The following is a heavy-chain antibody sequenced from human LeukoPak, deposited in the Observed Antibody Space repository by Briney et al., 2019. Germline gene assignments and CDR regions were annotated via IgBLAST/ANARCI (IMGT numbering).Heavy chain of an antibody. D-gene: IGHD1-1*01. Sequence: ASAKVSCKASGYTFTSYDINWVRQATGQGLEWMGWMNPNSGNTGYAQKFQGRVTMTRNTSISTAYMELSSLRSEDTAVYYCARGPGQLERRPSYYYYYYYMDVWGKGTTVTISS. J-gene: IGHJ6*03. CDR2: MNPNSGNT. CDR3: ARGPGQLERRPSYYYYYYYMDV. CDR1: GYTFTSYD. V-gene: IGHV1-8*01.